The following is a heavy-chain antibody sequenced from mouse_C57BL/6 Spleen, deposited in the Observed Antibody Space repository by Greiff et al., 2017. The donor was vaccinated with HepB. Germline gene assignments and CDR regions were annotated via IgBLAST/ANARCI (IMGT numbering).Heavy chain of an antibody. CDR3: ATSYYSNYGDY. V-gene: IGHV1-64*01. D-gene: IGHD2-5*01. CDR2: IHPNSGST. J-gene: IGHJ2*01. CDR1: GYTFTSYW. Sequence: VQLQEPGAELVKPGASVKLSCKASGYTFTSYWMHWVKQRPGQGLEWIGMIHPNSGSTNYNEKFKSKATLTVDKSSSTAYMQLSSLTSEDSAVYYCATSYYSNYGDYWGQGTTLTVAS.